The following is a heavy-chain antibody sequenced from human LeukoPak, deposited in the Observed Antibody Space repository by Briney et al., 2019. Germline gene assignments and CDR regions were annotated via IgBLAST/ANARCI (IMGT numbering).Heavy chain of an antibody. CDR1: GFTFGDYA. V-gene: IGHV3-9*01. CDR2: INWISDYI. J-gene: IGHJ4*02. Sequence: PGGSLRLSCAASGFTFGDYAMHWVRQAPGKGLEWVSGINWISDYINYADSVKGRFTISRDNSKNTLYLQMNSLRAEDTAIYYCASGPPIDYWGQGTLVTVSS. D-gene: IGHD6-25*01. CDR3: ASGPPIDY.